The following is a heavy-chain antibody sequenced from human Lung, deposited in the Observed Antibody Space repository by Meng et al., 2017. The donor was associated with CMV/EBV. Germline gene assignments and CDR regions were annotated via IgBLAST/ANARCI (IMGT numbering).Heavy chain of an antibody. CDR3: LRRSGGSV. CDR2: IPHRGSS. V-gene: IGHV4-4*02. Sequence: QAQLRGFGPVLVTASATPSRTFSGCGDPITNHNGWAWVRQPPGKGLGWIGEIPHRGSSPYHPSLKSRVSMSIDKSQNQFSLKLTSVTAADTAVYQCLRRSGGSVWGQGTLVTVSS. D-gene: IGHD3-10*01. CDR1: GDPITNHNG. J-gene: IGHJ1*01.